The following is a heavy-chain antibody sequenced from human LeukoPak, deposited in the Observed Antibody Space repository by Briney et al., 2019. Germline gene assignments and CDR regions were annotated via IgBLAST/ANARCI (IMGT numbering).Heavy chain of an antibody. J-gene: IGHJ4*02. CDR3: AKSWELLNFDY. CDR1: GFTFSSYG. CDR2: ISGSGGST. Sequence: GGSLRLSCAASGFTFSSYGMSWVRQAPGKGLEWVSAISGSGGSTYYADSVKGRFTFSRDNSKKTVYLQMNSLRAEDTAIYYCAKSWELLNFDYWGQGALVTVSS. V-gene: IGHV3-23*01. D-gene: IGHD1-26*01.